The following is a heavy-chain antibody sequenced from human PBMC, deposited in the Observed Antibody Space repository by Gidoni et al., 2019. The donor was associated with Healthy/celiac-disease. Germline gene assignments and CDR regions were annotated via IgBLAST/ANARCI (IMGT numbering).Heavy chain of an antibody. Sequence: EVQLVQSGAEVKKPGESLKISCKGSGYSFTSYWIGWVRQMPGKGLEWLGIIYPGDSDTRYSPSFQGQVTISADKSISTAYLQWSSLKASDTAMYYCASLQFYYDSSGYDAFDIWGQGTMVTVSS. D-gene: IGHD3-22*01. CDR3: ASLQFYYDSSGYDAFDI. J-gene: IGHJ3*02. CDR1: GYSFTSYW. V-gene: IGHV5-51*01. CDR2: IYPGDSDT.